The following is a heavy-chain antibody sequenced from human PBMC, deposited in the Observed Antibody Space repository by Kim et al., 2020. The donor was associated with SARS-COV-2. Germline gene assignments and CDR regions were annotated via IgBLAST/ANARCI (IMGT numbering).Heavy chain of an antibody. V-gene: IGHV4-59*01. D-gene: IGHD3-10*01. CDR3: ARDQGLLWFGEANNWFDP. J-gene: IGHJ5*02. Sequence: KSRVTISVDTSKNQFSLKLSSVTAADTAVYYCARDQGLLWFGEANNWFDPWGQGTLVTVSS.